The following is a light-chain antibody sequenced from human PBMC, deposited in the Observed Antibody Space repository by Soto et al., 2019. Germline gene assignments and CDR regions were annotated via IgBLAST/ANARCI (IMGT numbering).Light chain of an antibody. V-gene: IGKV3-20*01. Sequence: ETVLTQSPGTLSLSPGEGATLSCRASQRITNNFLAWYQQKPGQAPRLLIYGASSRATGIPDRFSGSGSGTDFTLTISRLEPEDFAVFYCQQYASLPLTFGGGNKVEIK. CDR1: QRITNNF. J-gene: IGKJ4*01. CDR2: GAS. CDR3: QQYASLPLT.